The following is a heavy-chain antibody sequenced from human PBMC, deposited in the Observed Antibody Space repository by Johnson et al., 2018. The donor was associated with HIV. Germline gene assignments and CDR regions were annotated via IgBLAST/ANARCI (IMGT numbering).Heavy chain of an antibody. Sequence: QVQLVESGGGVVQPGRSLRLSCAASGFTFSSYAMHWVRQAPGKGLEWVAVISYDGSNKYYADSVKGRFTISRDNAKNSLYLQMNSLRAEDTALYYCARVGIATRFGAFDIWGQGTMFTVSS. CDR1: GFTFSSYA. V-gene: IGHV3-30*04. J-gene: IGHJ3*02. CDR2: ISYDGSNK. CDR3: ARVGIATRFGAFDI. D-gene: IGHD6-6*01.